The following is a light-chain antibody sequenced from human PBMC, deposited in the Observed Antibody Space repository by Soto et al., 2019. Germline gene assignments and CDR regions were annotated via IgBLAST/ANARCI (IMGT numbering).Light chain of an antibody. Sequence: EVGITQSPATVSVSPGERATLSCRASQSVSSNLAWYQQKPGQAPRLLIYGASTRATGIPARFSGGGSGTDFTLTISRLEPEDFAVYYCQQYNDWPRTFGQGTKVDNK. J-gene: IGKJ1*01. CDR1: QSVSSN. V-gene: IGKV3-15*01. CDR3: QQYNDWPRT. CDR2: GAS.